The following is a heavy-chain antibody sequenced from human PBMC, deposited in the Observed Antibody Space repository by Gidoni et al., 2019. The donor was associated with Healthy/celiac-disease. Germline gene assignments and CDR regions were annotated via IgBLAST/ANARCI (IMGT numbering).Heavy chain of an antibody. Sequence: VKLRFTISRDNAKNSLYLQMNSLRAEDTAVYYCARDAYSSSWFEGYFQHWGQGTLVTVSS. D-gene: IGHD6-13*01. V-gene: IGHV3-21*01. J-gene: IGHJ1*01. CDR3: ARDAYSSSWFEGYFQH.